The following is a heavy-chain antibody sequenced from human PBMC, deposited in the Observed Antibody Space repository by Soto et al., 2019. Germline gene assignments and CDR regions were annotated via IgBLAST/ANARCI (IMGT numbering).Heavy chain of an antibody. CDR2: IYYSGST. V-gene: IGHV4-59*08. Sequence: SETLSLTCTVSGGSISSYYWSWIRQPPGKGLEWIGYIYYSGSTNYNPSLKSRVTISVDTSKNQFSLKLSSVTAADTAVYYCARQGRAGYCSSTSCYAQVDYWGQGTLVTVSS. J-gene: IGHJ4*02. CDR3: ARQGRAGYCSSTSCYAQVDY. D-gene: IGHD2-2*03. CDR1: GGSISSYY.